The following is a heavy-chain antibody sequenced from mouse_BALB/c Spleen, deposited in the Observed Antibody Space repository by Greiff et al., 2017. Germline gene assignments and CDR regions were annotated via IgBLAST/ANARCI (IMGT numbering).Heavy chain of an antibody. Sequence: QVQLQQPGAELVRPGASVKLSCKASGYTFTSYWINWVKQRPGQGLEWIGNIYPSDSYTNYNQKFKDKATLTVDKSSSTAYMQLSSPTSEDSAVYYCTRGARATGYFDYWGQGTTLTVSS. CDR1: GYTFTSYW. CDR3: TRGARATGYFDY. J-gene: IGHJ2*01. V-gene: IGHV1-69*02. D-gene: IGHD3-1*01. CDR2: IYPSDSYT.